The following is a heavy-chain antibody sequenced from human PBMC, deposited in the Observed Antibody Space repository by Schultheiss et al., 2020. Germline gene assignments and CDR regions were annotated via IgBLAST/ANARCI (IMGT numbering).Heavy chain of an antibody. D-gene: IGHD7-27*01. CDR2: IRSKANSYAT. Sequence: GESLKISCAASGFTFSGSAMHWVRQASGKGLEWVGRIRSKANSYATAYAASVKGRFTISRDNSKNTLYLQMNSLKTEDTAVYYCTIVGIDDTNYYMDVWGKGTTVTVAS. J-gene: IGHJ6*03. V-gene: IGHV3-73*01. CDR3: TIVGIDDTNYYMDV. CDR1: GFTFSGSA.